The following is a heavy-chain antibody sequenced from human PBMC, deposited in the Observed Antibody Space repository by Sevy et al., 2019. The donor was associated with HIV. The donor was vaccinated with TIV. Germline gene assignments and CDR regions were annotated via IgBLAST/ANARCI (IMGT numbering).Heavy chain of an antibody. J-gene: IGHJ6*02. D-gene: IGHD6-19*01. Sequence: ASVKVSCKASGFNFASYDIYWVRQATGQGLEWMGWMNTNTGNTGFAQKFQGRVTMTRNTSITTAYMELSNLRSEDTAVYYCAMVSGWHLRYGMDVWGQGTTVTISS. CDR1: GFNFASYD. CDR2: MNTNTGNT. V-gene: IGHV1-8*02. CDR3: AMVSGWHLRYGMDV.